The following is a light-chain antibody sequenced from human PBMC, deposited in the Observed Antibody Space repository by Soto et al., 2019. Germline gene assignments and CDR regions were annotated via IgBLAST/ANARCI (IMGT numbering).Light chain of an antibody. CDR1: QSLNRN. CDR3: QFCSGWTPAFT. J-gene: IGKJ3*01. V-gene: IGKV3D-15*01. Sequence: EILMTQSPATLSVSPGERATLSCRASQSLNRNLAWYQQKPGQAPRLIIYGASTRANGISVRFSGSGSGTYFTVTICSLQSEDFVLFYCQFCSGWTPAFTVGFETKVDL. CDR2: GAS.